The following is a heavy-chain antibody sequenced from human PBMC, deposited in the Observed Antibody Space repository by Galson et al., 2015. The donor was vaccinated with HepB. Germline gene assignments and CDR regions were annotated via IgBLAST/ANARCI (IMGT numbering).Heavy chain of an antibody. V-gene: IGHV1-8*01. CDR3: ARVNLLDYYYYYYMDV. Sequence: SVKVSCKASGGTFTSYDINWVRQATGQGLEWMGWMNPNSGNTGYAQKFQGRVTMTRNTSISTAYMELSSLRSEDTAVYYCARVNLLDYYYYYYMDVWGKGITVTVSS. D-gene: IGHD2-15*01. CDR2: MNPNSGNT. J-gene: IGHJ6*03. CDR1: GGTFTSYD.